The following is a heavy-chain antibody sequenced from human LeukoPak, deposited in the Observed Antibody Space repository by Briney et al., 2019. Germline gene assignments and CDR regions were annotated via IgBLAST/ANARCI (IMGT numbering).Heavy chain of an antibody. CDR2: ISYDGSNK. D-gene: IGHD6-19*01. J-gene: IGHJ5*01. Sequence: PGGSLRLSCAASGFTFGSYAMHWVRQAPGKGLEWVAVISYDGSNKYYADSVKGRFTISRDNSKNTLYLQMNSLRAEDTAVYYCARDLYSSGWFDYWGQGTLVTVSS. CDR3: ARDLYSSGWFDY. CDR1: GFTFGSYA. V-gene: IGHV3-30-3*01.